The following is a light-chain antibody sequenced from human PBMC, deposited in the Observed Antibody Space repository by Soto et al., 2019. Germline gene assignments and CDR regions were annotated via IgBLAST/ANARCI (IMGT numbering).Light chain of an antibody. CDR1: QNISTG. J-gene: IGKJ5*01. V-gene: IGKV1-5*01. Sequence: IKLTQYPCTLSATAGDRVTLTCLASQNISTGLCWYQKKPGKAPKLLLYYASNFASGVPSRFSGSGSGTEFTLTISKLQPADFATYYCQQTYTTSFTFGQGTQLEIK. CDR3: QQTYTTSFT. CDR2: YAS.